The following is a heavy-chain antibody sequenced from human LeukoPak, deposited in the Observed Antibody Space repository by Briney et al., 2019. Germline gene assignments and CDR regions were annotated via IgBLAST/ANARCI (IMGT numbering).Heavy chain of an antibody. V-gene: IGHV4-38-2*02. CDR2: IYQSGNT. CDR3: ARGYDYRGYFFYYYTDF. Sequence: PSKTLSLTRTVSGYSISSGYYWGWIRQPPGKGLEWIGSIYQSGNTYYNPSLKSRVIISMDTSKNQFSLKLSSVTAADTAVYYCARGYDYRGYFFYYYTDFWGKGTTVTVSS. CDR1: GYSISSGYY. D-gene: IGHD4-11*01. J-gene: IGHJ6*03.